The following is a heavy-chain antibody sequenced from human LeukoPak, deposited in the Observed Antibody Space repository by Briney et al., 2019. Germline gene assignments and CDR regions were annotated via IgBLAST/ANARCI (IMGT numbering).Heavy chain of an antibody. CDR1: GFTVNSNY. J-gene: IGHJ4*02. V-gene: IGHV3-66*01. CDR2: IYSGGTT. CDR3: ASKVTTGY. D-gene: IGHD4-17*01. Sequence: PGGSLRLSCVVSGFTVNSNYMSWVRQAPGKGLEWVSVIYSGGTTNYADSVQGRFIVYRDNSKNTLYLQMNSLRVEDTAVYYCASKVTTGYWGQGTLVTVSS.